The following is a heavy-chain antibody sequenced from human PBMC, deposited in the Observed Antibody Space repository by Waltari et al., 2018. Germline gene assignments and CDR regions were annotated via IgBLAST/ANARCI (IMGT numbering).Heavy chain of an antibody. J-gene: IGHJ4*02. Sequence: QIQLVQSGAEVKKPGASVKVSCKPSGYIFTASYVHWLRPAPGQGLEWMGKVNPRSGDTTYAQKFQDRVTLISDTSINTAYMELTRLTSDDTAVYYCARDRASLGHPMSREFDYWGRGTLVTVSS. CDR3: ARDRASLGHPMSREFDY. D-gene: IGHD3-10*02. CDR1: GYIFTASY. V-gene: IGHV1-2*02. CDR2: VNPRSGDT.